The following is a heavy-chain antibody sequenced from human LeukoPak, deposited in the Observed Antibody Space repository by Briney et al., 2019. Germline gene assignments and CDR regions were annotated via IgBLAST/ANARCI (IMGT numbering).Heavy chain of an antibody. CDR3: ARAVTYYDILTGYYKGPATSY. Sequence: PSETLSLTCTVSSGSISSYYWSWIRQPPGKGLEWIGYIYYSGSTNYNPSLKSRVTILVDTSKNQFSLKLSSVTAADTAVYYCARAVTYYDILTGYYKGPATSYWGQGTLVTVSS. D-gene: IGHD3-9*01. CDR1: SGSISSYY. CDR2: IYYSGST. J-gene: IGHJ4*02. V-gene: IGHV4-59*08.